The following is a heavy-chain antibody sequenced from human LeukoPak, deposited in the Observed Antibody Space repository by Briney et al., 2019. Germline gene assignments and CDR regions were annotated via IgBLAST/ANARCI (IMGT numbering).Heavy chain of an antibody. CDR3: ARQGVMGNYATGSWFDP. CDR2: ISGSGGST. Sequence: PGGSLRLSCAASGFTFSSYAMSWVRQAPGKGLEWVSAISGSGGSTYYADSVKGRFTISRDNSKNTLYLQMNSLRAEDTAVYYCARQGVMGNYATGSWFDPWGRGTLVTVSS. V-gene: IGHV3-23*01. CDR1: GFTFSSYA. J-gene: IGHJ5*02. D-gene: IGHD1-7*01.